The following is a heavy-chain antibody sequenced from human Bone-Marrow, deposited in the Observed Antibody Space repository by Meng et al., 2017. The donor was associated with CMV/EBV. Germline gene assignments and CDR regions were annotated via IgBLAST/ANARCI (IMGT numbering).Heavy chain of an antibody. CDR3: ATMSPVAAHLRGYFQN. CDR1: GLFFRNYP. Sequence: SGLFFRNYPMHWVRQLPGKGLEWVAFITNSGAKKNYVDSVKGRFTISRDNSKNTLYLQMDSLRPEDTAVYYCATMSPVAAHLRGYFQNWGQGTLVTVSS. D-gene: IGHD4-23*01. V-gene: IGHV3-30-3*01. CDR2: ITNSGAKK. J-gene: IGHJ1*01.